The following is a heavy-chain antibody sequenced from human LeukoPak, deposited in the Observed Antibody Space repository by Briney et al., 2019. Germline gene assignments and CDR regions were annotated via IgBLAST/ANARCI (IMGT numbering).Heavy chain of an antibody. D-gene: IGHD6-6*01. CDR1: GYTFTSYD. CDR2: MNPNSGNT. J-gene: IGHJ4*02. V-gene: IGHV1-8*01. CDR3: ARGRSSSAPDDDY. Sequence: GASVKVSCKASGYTFTSYDINWVRQATGQGLEWMGWMNPNSGNTGYAQKFQGRVTMTRNTSISTAYMELSSLRSEDTAEYYCARGRSSSAPDDDYWGQGTLVTVSS.